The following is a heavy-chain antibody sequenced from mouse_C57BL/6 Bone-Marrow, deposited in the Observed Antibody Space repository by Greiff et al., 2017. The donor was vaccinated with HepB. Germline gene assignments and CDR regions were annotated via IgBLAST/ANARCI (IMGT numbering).Heavy chain of an antibody. CDR2: IYPGSGNT. V-gene: IGHV1-76*01. CDR3: AREGGWVDY. CDR1: GHTFTDYY. D-gene: IGHD3-3*01. J-gene: IGHJ2*01. Sequence: QVQLQQSGAELVRPGASVKLSCKASGHTFTDYYINWVKQRPGQGLEWIARIYPGSGNTYYNEKFKGKATLTAEKSSSTAYMQLSSLTSEDSAVYFCAREGGWVDYWGQGTTLTVSS.